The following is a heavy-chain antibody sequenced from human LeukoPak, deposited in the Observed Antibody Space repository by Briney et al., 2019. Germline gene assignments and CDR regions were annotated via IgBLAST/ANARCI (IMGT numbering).Heavy chain of an antibody. Sequence: SETLSLTCAVYGGSFSGYYWSWIRQPPGKGLEWIGEINHSGSTNYNPSLKSRVTISVEASKNQFSLKLSSVTAADTALYYCAREVAAAGVFYFDYWGQGTLVTVSS. CDR2: INHSGST. J-gene: IGHJ4*02. CDR1: GGSFSGYY. D-gene: IGHD6-13*01. CDR3: AREVAAAGVFYFDY. V-gene: IGHV4-34*01.